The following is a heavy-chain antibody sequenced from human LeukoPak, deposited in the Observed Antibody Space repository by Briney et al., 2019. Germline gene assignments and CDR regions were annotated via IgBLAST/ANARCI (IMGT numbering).Heavy chain of an antibody. CDR3: ARGAAAVTDY. CDR2: ISSSSSYI. V-gene: IGHV3-21*01. J-gene: IGHJ4*02. D-gene: IGHD6-25*01. CDR1: GFTFSSYS. Sequence: PGGSLRLSCAASGFTFSSYSMSWVRQAPGKGLEWVSSISSSSSYIFYADSVKGRFTISRDNAKNSLYLQMNSLRAEDTAVYYCARGAAAVTDYWGQGTLVTVSS.